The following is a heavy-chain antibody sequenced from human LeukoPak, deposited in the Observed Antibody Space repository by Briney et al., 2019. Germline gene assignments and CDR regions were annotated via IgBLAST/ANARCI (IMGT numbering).Heavy chain of an antibody. CDR2: IYYSGST. D-gene: IGHD3-10*01. J-gene: IGHJ6*03. V-gene: IGHV4-59*01. Sequence: KPSETLSLTCTVSGGSISSYYWSWIRQPPGKGLEWIGCIYYSGSTNYNPSLKSRVTISVDTSKNQFSLKLSSVTAADTAVYYCARVGMVRGVIDLYYYYYMDVWGKGTTVTISS. CDR1: GGSISSYY. CDR3: ARVGMVRGVIDLYYYYYMDV.